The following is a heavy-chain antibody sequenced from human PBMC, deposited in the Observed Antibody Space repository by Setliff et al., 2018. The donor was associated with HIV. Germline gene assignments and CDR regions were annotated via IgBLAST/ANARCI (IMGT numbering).Heavy chain of an antibody. D-gene: IGHD1-1*01. V-gene: IGHV4-34*01. Sequence: SETLSLTCAVYGESFSDYYWTWIRQPPGKGLEWLGEVNHSGSTSYNPSLKSRVTMSVDTSKNQFSLKLRSVTAADTAVYYCAQLGMVDDFDYWGQGTLVTVSS. CDR1: GESFSDYY. CDR2: VNHSGST. CDR3: AQLGMVDDFDY. J-gene: IGHJ4*02.